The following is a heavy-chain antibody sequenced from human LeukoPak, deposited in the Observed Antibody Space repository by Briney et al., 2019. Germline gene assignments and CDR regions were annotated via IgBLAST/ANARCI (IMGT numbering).Heavy chain of an antibody. V-gene: IGHV3-30*18. Sequence: GGSLRLSCAASGFSFSDYNMHWVRQAPGKGLEWMAVISYNGINEYYADSVKGRFTISRDNSKTTLLLQMNSLRAEDTAVYYCAKVRWDNSGWYYLDSWGQGTLVTVSS. CDR3: AKVRWDNSGWYYLDS. J-gene: IGHJ4*02. CDR1: GFSFSDYN. CDR2: ISYNGINE. D-gene: IGHD6-19*01.